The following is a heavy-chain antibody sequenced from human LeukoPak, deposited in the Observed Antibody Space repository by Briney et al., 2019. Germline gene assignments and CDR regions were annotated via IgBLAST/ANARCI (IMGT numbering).Heavy chain of an antibody. CDR3: ARNDYFGINNGMDV. CDR1: GGSFGDFY. Sequence: PSETLSLTCAVSGGSFGDFYWSWIRQPPGKGLEWIGEINHSGYTNYYPSLKSRVTISVDTSKNQFSLRLSSVTAADTAVYYCARNDYFGINNGMDVWGQGTTVTVSS. D-gene: IGHD2/OR15-2a*01. CDR2: INHSGYT. V-gene: IGHV4-34*01. J-gene: IGHJ6*02.